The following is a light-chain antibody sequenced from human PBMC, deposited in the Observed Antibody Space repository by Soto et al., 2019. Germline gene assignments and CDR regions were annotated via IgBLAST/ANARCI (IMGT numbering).Light chain of an antibody. CDR3: QSYYSSLSCF. CDR2: GNS. J-gene: IGLJ1*01. CDR1: SSNIGAGYD. V-gene: IGLV1-40*01. Sequence: QSVLTQPPSVSGAPGQRVTISCTGSSSNIGAGYDVHWYQQLPGTAPKLLIYGNSNRPSGVPDRFSGSKSGTSASLAITGLQAEDEADYYCQSYYSSLSCFFGTGTKLTVL.